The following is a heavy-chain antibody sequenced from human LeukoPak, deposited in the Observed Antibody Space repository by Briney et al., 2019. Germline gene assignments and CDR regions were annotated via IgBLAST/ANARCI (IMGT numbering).Heavy chain of an antibody. CDR3: ALAAGNRYYFDY. V-gene: IGHV1-69*05. Sequence: ASVKVSCKASGYTFTSYGISWVRQAPGQGLEWMGGIIPIFGTANYAQKFQGRVTITTDESTSTAYMELSSLRSEDTAVYYCALAAGNRYYFDYWGQGTLVTVSS. CDR1: GYTFTSYG. CDR2: IIPIFGTA. J-gene: IGHJ4*02. D-gene: IGHD6-13*01.